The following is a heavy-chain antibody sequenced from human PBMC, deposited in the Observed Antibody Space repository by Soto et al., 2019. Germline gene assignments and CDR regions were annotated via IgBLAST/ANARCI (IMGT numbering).Heavy chain of an antibody. CDR1: GFTFSSYS. J-gene: IGHJ4*02. CDR2: ISSSSSTI. V-gene: IGHV3-48*02. Sequence: GGSLRLSCAASGFTFSSYSMNWVRQAPGKGLEWVSYISSSSSTIYYADSVKGRFTISRDNAKNSLYLQMNSIRDEDTAVYYFASAPWPVDTAMVRTCWGQGTLVTVSS. CDR3: ASAPWPVDTAMVRTC. D-gene: IGHD5-18*01.